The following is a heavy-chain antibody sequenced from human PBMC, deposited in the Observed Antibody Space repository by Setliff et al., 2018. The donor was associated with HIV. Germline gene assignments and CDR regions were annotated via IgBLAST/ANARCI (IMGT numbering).Heavy chain of an antibody. CDR3: ARPRRVRSRAWYWFDI. CDR2: IYQSGSI. J-gene: IGHJ5*02. CDR1: GYSINSGFS. D-gene: IGHD6-19*01. V-gene: IGHV4-38-2*01. Sequence: SETLSLTCPVSGYSINSGFSRAWIRQPPGQGPQWIGSIYQSGSIYYNPSLQSRVTISVDSSKNQFSLNLFSVTAADTAVYYCARPRRVRSRAWYWFDIWGQGTLVTVSS.